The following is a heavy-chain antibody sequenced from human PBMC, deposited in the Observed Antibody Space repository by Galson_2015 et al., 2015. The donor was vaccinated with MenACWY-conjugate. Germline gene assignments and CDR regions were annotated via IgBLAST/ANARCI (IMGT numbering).Heavy chain of an antibody. D-gene: IGHD5-12*01. J-gene: IGHJ4*02. Sequence: SLRLSCAGSGFMFNSYWISWVRQAPGKGLEWLGNIKQDGSEKNYVDSMKGRFTISRDNARNAGYLQVNSLGVEDTAIYFCARELYNGYQKYFDYWGQGTRVTVSS. CDR2: IKQDGSEK. CDR3: ARELYNGYQKYFDY. CDR1: GFMFNSYW. V-gene: IGHV3-7*03.